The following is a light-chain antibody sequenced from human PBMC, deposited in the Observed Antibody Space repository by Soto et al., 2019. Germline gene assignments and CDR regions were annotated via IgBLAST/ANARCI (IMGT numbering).Light chain of an antibody. CDR2: DVA. J-gene: IGLJ1*01. Sequence: SVLTQPPSVSGSPGQSVTISCTGTSTDFVSYNRVSWYQQPPGTAPKLIIYDVANRPSGVSNRFSGSKSGSTASLIISRLQTEDEADYYCVSYTSSTTYVFGIGTKVTVL. V-gene: IGLV2-18*02. CDR3: VSYTSSTTYV. CDR1: STDFVSYNR.